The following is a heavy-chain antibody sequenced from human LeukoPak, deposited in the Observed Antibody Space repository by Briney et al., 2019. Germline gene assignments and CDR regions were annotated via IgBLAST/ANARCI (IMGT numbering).Heavy chain of an antibody. D-gene: IGHD6-6*01. CDR3: AREISFSSSSYFDY. Sequence: PGGSLRLSCAASGFTFDDYAMHWVRQAPGKGLEWVANIKQDGNEKYYVESVKGRFTIYRDNAKNSLYLQMNSLRAEDAAVYYCAREISFSSSSYFDYWGQGTLVTVSS. CDR2: IKQDGNEK. CDR1: GFTFDDYA. V-gene: IGHV3-7*01. J-gene: IGHJ4*02.